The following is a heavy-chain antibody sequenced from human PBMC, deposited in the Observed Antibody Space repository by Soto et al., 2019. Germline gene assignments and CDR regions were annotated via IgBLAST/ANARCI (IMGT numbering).Heavy chain of an antibody. CDR1: GFSISSGHY. J-gene: IGHJ5*02. Sequence: PSETLSLTCVVSGFSISSGHYWGWIRQPPGKGLEWVASVYHSGSTSYNPSLKSRVSMSVDTSKNQFSLNLTSVTATDTAVYYCVRDRRWELRGFDPWGQGILVTV. V-gene: IGHV4-38-2*02. CDR3: VRDRRWELRGFDP. D-gene: IGHD1-26*01. CDR2: VYHSGST.